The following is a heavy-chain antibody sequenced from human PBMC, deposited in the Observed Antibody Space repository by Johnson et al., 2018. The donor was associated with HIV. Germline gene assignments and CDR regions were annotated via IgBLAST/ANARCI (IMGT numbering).Heavy chain of an antibody. D-gene: IGHD5-24*01. Sequence: VQLVESGGGLVQPGGSLRLSCAASGFTFSSYDMHWVRQATGKGLEWVSAIGTAGDTYYPGSVKGRFTISRDNSKNTLYLQMGSLRAEDMAVYYCARDQRWWLQSPGAFDIGGQGTMVTVSS. J-gene: IGHJ3*02. CDR3: ARDQRWWLQSPGAFDI. CDR2: IGTAGDT. V-gene: IGHV3-13*01. CDR1: GFTFSSYD.